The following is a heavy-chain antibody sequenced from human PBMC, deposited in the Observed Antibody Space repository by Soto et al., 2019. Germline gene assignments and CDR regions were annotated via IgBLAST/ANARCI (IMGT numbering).Heavy chain of an antibody. D-gene: IGHD6-13*01. CDR2: IYYSGST. CDR3: ANNAGSSSLGGDFYGMDV. CDR1: GGSISSYY. J-gene: IGHJ6*02. V-gene: IGHV4-59*08. Sequence: SETLSLTCTVSGGSISSYYWSWIRQPPGKGLEWIGYIYYSGSTNYNPSLKSRVTISVDTSKNQFSLKLSSVTAADTAVYYCANNAGSSSLGGDFYGMDVWGQGTTVTVSS.